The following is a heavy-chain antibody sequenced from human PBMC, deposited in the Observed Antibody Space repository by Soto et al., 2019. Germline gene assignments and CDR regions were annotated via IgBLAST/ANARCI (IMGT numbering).Heavy chain of an antibody. J-gene: IGHJ4*02. CDR3: EQDHGYISY. CDR1: GFTFSSYG. CDR2: ISYDGSNK. Sequence: QVQLVESGGGVVQPGRSLRLSCAASGFTFSSYGMHWVRQAPGKGLEWVAVISYDGSNKYYADSVKGRFTISRDNSKNTLYLQMNSLRAEDTAVYYCEQDHGYISYWGQGTLVTVSS. V-gene: IGHV3-30*18. D-gene: IGHD5-12*01.